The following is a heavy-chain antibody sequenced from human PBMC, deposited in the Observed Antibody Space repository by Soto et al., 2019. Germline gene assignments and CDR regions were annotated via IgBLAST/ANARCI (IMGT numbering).Heavy chain of an antibody. V-gene: IGHV4-4*02. CDR3: ARASGEGDDFDY. J-gene: IGHJ4*02. CDR1: GASNSDSW. CDR2: IYQSETT. Sequence: QVQLQESGPGLVKPSETLSLTCVVSGASNSDSWWSWVRQPPGKGLEWIGEIYQSETTYYNPSLKSRVTISVDKSKNQFSLKLNSVTAADTAVYYCARASGEGDDFDYWGQGTLVTVSS. D-gene: IGHD2-21*01.